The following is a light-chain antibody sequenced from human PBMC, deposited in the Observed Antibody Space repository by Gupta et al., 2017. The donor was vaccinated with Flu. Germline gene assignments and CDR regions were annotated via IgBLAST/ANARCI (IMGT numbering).Light chain of an antibody. Sequence: QSVLTQPPSVSGAPGQRVTIPCTGSSSNIGAGYDVHWYQQLPGTAPKLLIYGNSNRPSGVPDRFSGSKSGTSASLAITGLQAEDEADYYCQSYDSSLREVFGGWTKLTVL. CDR3: QSYDSSLREV. CDR2: GNS. J-gene: IGLJ2*01. CDR1: SSNIGAGYD. V-gene: IGLV1-40*01.